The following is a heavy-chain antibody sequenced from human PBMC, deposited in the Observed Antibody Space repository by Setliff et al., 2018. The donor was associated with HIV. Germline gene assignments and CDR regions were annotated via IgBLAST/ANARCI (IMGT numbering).Heavy chain of an antibody. Sequence: SVKVSCKASGFTFTGSAVQWMRQARGQRPGWIGWIVVGSGKTEYAQKFQERVTITRDMSTSTAYMELRSLRYDDTAVYYCARDVDHMMDVWGQGTTVTVSS. V-gene: IGHV1-58*01. J-gene: IGHJ6*02. CDR1: GFTFTGSA. CDR3: ARDVDHMMDV. CDR2: IVVGSGKT.